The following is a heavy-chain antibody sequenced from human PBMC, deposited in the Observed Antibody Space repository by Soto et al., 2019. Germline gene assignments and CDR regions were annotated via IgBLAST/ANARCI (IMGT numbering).Heavy chain of an antibody. Sequence: QVQLVESGGVVVQPGRSLRLSCAASGFTFSSYGMHWVRQAPGKGLEWVAVISYDGSNKYYADSVKGRFTISRDNSKNTLYLQMNSLRAEDAAVYYCAKDQGGPLDYWGQGTLVTVSS. V-gene: IGHV3-30*18. D-gene: IGHD2-15*01. J-gene: IGHJ4*02. CDR1: GFTFSSYG. CDR3: AKDQGGPLDY. CDR2: ISYDGSNK.